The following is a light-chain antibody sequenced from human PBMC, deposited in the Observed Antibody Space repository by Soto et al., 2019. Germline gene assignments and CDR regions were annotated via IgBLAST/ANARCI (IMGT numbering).Light chain of an antibody. CDR1: QGISSA. CDR2: DAS. Sequence: AIQLTQSPSSLSASVGDRVTVTCRASQGISSALAWYQQEPGKAPKLLIYDASSLQSGVPSRFRGSGSGTDFTLTISSLQPEDSATYYCQQFYSDTLTFGGGTKVEIK. J-gene: IGKJ4*01. V-gene: IGKV1-13*02. CDR3: QQFYSDTLT.